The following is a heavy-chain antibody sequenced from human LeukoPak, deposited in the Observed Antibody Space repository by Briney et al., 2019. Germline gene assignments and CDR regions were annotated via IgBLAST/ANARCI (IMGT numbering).Heavy chain of an antibody. CDR2: IYYSGST. V-gene: IGHV4-59*01. CDR1: GGSLSSYY. D-gene: IGHD3-3*01. Sequence: SETLSLTCTASGGSLSSYYWSWIRQPPGKGLEWIGYIYYSGSTNYNPSLKSRVTISVDTSKNQFSLKLSSVTAADTAVYYCARTDLVFGVVTYFDYWGQGTLVTVSS. CDR3: ARTDLVFGVVTYFDY. J-gene: IGHJ4*02.